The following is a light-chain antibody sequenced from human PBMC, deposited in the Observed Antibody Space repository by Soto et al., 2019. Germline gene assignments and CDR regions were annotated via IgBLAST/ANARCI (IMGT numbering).Light chain of an antibody. J-gene: IGKJ1*01. CDR2: LVS. CDR1: ESLLHRNGNTL. CDR3: MPGLQTPRT. Sequence: DIVLTQSPLSLTVTPGEPASISCTSSESLLHRNGNTLLDWYLQKPGQSPQLLIYLVSRRASGVPDRFSGSGSGIVFTLKISRVEAEDVGVYYCMPGLQTPRTFGQGTKVEIK. V-gene: IGKV2-28*01.